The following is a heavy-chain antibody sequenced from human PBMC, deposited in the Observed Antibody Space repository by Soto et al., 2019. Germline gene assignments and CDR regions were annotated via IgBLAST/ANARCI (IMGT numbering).Heavy chain of an antibody. V-gene: IGHV4-39*01. Sequence: LSLTCIVSGESISSSSYYWGWIRQPPGKGLEWIGSIYYSGRTYYNPSFKSRVTISIDTSKNQFSLKLSSVTATDTAVYYCARQRTTVVTQAYFDHWGKGALVTVS. J-gene: IGHJ4*02. CDR3: ARQRTTVVTQAYFDH. CDR1: GESISSSSYY. D-gene: IGHD2-21*02. CDR2: IYYSGRT.